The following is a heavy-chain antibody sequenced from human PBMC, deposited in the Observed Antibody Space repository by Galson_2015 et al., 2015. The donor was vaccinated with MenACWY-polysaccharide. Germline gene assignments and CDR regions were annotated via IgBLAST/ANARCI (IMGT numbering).Heavy chain of an antibody. CDR3: ARVLKGLVAATPDY. D-gene: IGHD1-26*01. V-gene: IGHV3-48*02. Sequence: SLRLSCAASGFTFSSYSMNWVRQAPGKGLEWVSYISSGRTIYYADSVKGRFTISRDNAKNSLYLQMNSLRDDDTAVYYCARVLKGLVAATPDYWGQGTLVTVSS. CDR1: GFTFSSYS. CDR2: ISSGRTI. J-gene: IGHJ4*02.